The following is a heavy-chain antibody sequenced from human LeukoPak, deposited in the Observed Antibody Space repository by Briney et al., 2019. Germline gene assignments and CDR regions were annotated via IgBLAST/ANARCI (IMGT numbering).Heavy chain of an antibody. CDR3: ARGGWKGDY. D-gene: IGHD1-1*01. CDR2: INKDVSEK. V-gene: IGHV3-7*05. J-gene: IGHJ4*02. CDR1: GFSFSSYW. Sequence: GGSLRLSCAASGFSFSSYWMSWVRQAPGKGLEWVANINKDVSEKTYVDSVKGRFTISRDNAKNSVYLQMNSLRADDTAVYYCARGGWKGDYWGQGTLVTVSS.